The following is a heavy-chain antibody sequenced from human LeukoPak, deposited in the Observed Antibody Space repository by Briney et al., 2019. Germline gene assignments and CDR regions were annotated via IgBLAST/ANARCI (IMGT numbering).Heavy chain of an antibody. D-gene: IGHD3-3*01. V-gene: IGHV1-24*01. J-gene: IGHJ6*04. Sequence: ASVKVSCKASGYTLTELSMHWVRQAPGKGLEWMGGFDPEDGETIYAQKFQDRVTITADMSTNTAYMELSSLRSEDTAVYFCAGIPVFGVVLHQEPVWGKGTTVTVSS. CDR1: GYTLTELS. CDR2: FDPEDGET. CDR3: AGIPVFGVVLHQEPV.